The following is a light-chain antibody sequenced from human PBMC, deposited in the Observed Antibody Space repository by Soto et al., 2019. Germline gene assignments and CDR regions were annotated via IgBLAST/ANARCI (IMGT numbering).Light chain of an antibody. J-gene: IGKJ2*01. CDR2: LGS. V-gene: IGKV2-28*01. Sequence: DIVMTQSXXSXXVTPGEPASISCRSSQSLLHSNGYNYLDWYLQKPGQSPQLLIYLGSNRSSGVPDRFSGSGSGTDFTLKISRVEAEDVGVYYCMQALQTPYTFGQGTKLEIK. CDR3: MQALQTPYT. CDR1: QSLLHSNGYNY.